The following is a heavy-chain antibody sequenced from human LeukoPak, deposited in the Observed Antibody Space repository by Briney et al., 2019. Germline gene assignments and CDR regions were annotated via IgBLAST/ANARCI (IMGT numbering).Heavy chain of an antibody. CDR3: ARDQGSLTRSWYTGY. D-gene: IGHD6-13*01. CDR1: GYTFTGYH. CDR2: INPYSGDT. Sequence: ASLKVSCKASGYTFTGYHIHWVRQAPGQGLEWMGRINPYSGDTNFTQKFQGRVTMTRDTSITTAYMDLGSLTPDDTAVYFCARDQGSLTRSWYTGYWGQGTQVTVSS. J-gene: IGHJ4*02. V-gene: IGHV1-2*06.